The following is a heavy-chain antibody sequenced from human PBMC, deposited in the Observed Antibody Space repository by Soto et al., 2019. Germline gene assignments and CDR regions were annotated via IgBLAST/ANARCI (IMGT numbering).Heavy chain of an antibody. Sequence: GASLRLSCAASGFTFSSYAMSWVRQAPGKGLEWVSAISGSGGSTYYADSVKGRFTISRDNSKNTLYLQMNSLRAEDTAVYYCAGHYYDILSCYFDYWGQGXLVTVSS. CDR3: AGHYYDILSCYFDY. D-gene: IGHD3-9*01. CDR2: ISGSGGST. V-gene: IGHV3-23*01. CDR1: GFTFSSYA. J-gene: IGHJ4*02.